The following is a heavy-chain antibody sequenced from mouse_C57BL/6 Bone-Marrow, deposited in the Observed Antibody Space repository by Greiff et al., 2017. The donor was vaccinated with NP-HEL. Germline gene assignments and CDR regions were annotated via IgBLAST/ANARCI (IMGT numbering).Heavy chain of an antibody. CDR1: GYTFSSYW. Sequence: QVQLQQPGAELVKPGASVKMSCKASGYTFSSYWITWVKQRPGQGLEWIGDIYPGSGSTNYNEKFKSKATLTVDKSYSTAYMQLSSLTSEDSAVYYCARSTSTGMYYWGQGTSVTVSS. CDR2: IYPGSGST. D-gene: IGHD2-10*02. J-gene: IGHJ4*01. V-gene: IGHV1-55*01. CDR3: ARSTSTGMYY.